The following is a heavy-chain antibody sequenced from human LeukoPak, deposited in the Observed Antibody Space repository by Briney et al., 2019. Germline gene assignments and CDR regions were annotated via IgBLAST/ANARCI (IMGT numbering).Heavy chain of an antibody. Sequence: GGSLRLSCAASGFTFSSYAMHWVRQAPGKGLEWVAVISYDGSNKYYADSVKGRFTISRDNSKNTLYLQMNSLRAEDTAVYYCARAPVATITSYYFDYWGQGTLVTVSS. D-gene: IGHD5-12*01. CDR2: ISYDGSNK. J-gene: IGHJ4*02. CDR1: GFTFSSYA. CDR3: ARAPVATITSYYFDY. V-gene: IGHV3-30-3*01.